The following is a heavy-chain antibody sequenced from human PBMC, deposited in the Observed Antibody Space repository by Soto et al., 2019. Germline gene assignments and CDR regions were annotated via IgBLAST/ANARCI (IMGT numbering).Heavy chain of an antibody. V-gene: IGHV1-18*04. Sequence: ASVKVSCKTSGYTFTNHGINWVRQAPGQGLEWMGWINPYNANTNYAQKLQGRVTMTTDTSTSTAYMDLRSLTSDDTAVYYCARDRVAGIWANAIDFWGQGTMVT. CDR2: INPYNANT. CDR1: GYTFTNHG. D-gene: IGHD3-16*01. J-gene: IGHJ3*01. CDR3: ARDRVAGIWANAIDF.